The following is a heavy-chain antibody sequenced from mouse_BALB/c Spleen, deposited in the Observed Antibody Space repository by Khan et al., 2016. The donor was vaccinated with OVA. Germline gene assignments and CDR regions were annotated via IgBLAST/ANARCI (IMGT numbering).Heavy chain of an antibody. V-gene: IGHV1-7*01. CDR2: INPSTGYT. J-gene: IGHJ1*01. D-gene: IGHD2-4*01. CDR3: ARDYDGWYFDV. Sequence: VQLQQSGAELAKPGASVKMSCKASGYTFTSYWMHWVKQRPGQGLEWIGYINPSTGYTEYNQKFKDKATLTADKSSSTAYMQLSSLTSEDSAVYYCARDYDGWYFDVWGAGTTVTVSS. CDR1: GYTFTSYW.